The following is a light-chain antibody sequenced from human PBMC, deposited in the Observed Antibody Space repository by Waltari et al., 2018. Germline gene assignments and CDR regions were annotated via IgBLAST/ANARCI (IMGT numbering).Light chain of an antibody. CDR3: SSYTSSSAHYV. CDR1: SSDVGGYNY. V-gene: IGLV2-14*03. Sequence: QSALTQPASVSGSPGQSITISCTGTSSDVGGYNYVSWYQQHPGKAPKRIIYDVTNPPSGVSSRFSCSKSGNTASLTISGLQAEDEADYYCSSYTSSSAHYVFGSATKVTVL. CDR2: DVT. J-gene: IGLJ1*01.